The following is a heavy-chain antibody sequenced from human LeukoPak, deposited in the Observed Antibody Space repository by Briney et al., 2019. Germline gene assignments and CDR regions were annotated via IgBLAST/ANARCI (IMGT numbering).Heavy chain of an antibody. CDR1: DGYFSRYY. CDR2: IDTTGST. Sequence: SETLSLTCTASDGYFSRYYWSSTRQPAGKILEFIGRIDTTGSTHYIPSLNSRVSMSVDTSMYQFFIKLSSVTAAVTALYYVARDTPPDYCSGSYYLRYYYYYMDVWGKGTTVTVSS. CDR3: ARDTPPDYCSGSYYLRYYYYYMDV. D-gene: IGHD3-10*02. J-gene: IGHJ6*03. V-gene: IGHV4-4*07.